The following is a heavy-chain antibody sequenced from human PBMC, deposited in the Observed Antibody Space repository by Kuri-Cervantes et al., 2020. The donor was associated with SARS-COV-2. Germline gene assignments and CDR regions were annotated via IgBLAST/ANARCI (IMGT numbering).Heavy chain of an antibody. V-gene: IGHV3-53*05. CDR1: GFSVSSNY. Sequence: ETLSLTCAASGFSVSSNYMSWVRQAPGQGLEWVSFISSDGKTYYADSVKGRFTISRDNSKNTLYLQMNSLRAEDTAVYYCARDSGTTVVTPGYFDYWGQGTLVTVSS. J-gene: IGHJ4*02. CDR3: ARDSGTTVVTPGYFDY. D-gene: IGHD4-23*01. CDR2: ISSDGKT.